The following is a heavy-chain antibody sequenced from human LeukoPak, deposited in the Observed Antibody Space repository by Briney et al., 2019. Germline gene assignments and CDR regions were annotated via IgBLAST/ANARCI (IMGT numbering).Heavy chain of an antibody. D-gene: IGHD3-22*01. CDR1: GGTFSSYT. CDR2: IIPIFGTA. J-gene: IGHJ4*02. Sequence: SVKVSCKASGGTFSSYTISWVRQAPGQGLEWMGGIIPIFGTANYAQKFQGRVTITADESTSTAYMELSSLRSEDTAVYYCARDQPNYYDSSGYYYNLDYWGQGTLVTVSS. CDR3: ARDQPNYYDSSGYYYNLDY. V-gene: IGHV1-69*13.